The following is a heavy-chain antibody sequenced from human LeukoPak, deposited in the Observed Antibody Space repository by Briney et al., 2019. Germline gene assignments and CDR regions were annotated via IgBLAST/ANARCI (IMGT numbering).Heavy chain of an antibody. CDR1: GGSISSYY. CDR2: IYYSGST. J-gene: IGHJ3*02. D-gene: IGHD2-2*01. V-gene: IGHV4-59*12. CDR3: ARDTVVVPAAMREFWAFDI. Sequence: SETLSLTCTVSGGSISSYYWSWIRQPPGKGLEWIGYIYYSGSTNYNPSLKSRVTISVDTSKNRFSLKLSSVTAADTAVYYCARDTVVVPAAMREFWAFDIWGQGTMVTVSS.